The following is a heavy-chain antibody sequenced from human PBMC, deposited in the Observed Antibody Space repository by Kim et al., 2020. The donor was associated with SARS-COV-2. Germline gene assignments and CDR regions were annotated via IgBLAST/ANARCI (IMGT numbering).Heavy chain of an antibody. CDR2: ISWNSGSI. CDR3: AKDIGRYYYGSGSYYNN. V-gene: IGHV3-9*01. CDR1: GFTFDDYA. J-gene: IGHJ4*02. D-gene: IGHD3-10*01. Sequence: GGSLRLSCAASGFTFDDYAMHWVRQAPGKGLEWVSGISWNSGSIGYADSVKGRFTISRDNAKNSLYLQMNSLRAEDTALYYCAKDIGRYYYGSGSYYNNWGQGTPVTASS.